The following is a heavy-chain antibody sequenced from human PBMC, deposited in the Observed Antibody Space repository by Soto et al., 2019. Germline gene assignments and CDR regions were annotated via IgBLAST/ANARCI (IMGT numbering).Heavy chain of an antibody. J-gene: IGHJ4*01. V-gene: IGHV3-74*01. CDR1: GFTFSSYW. D-gene: IGHD5-12*01. CDR2: INSDGSTT. Sequence: GGSLRLSCAASGFTFSSYWMHWVRQAPGKGLVWVSRINSDGSTTTYADSVKGRFTISRDNAKNTLYLQMNSLRAEDTAVYYCVRLPTGGYGFSLDDYWGHGTPVTVSS. CDR3: VRLPTGGYGFSLDDY.